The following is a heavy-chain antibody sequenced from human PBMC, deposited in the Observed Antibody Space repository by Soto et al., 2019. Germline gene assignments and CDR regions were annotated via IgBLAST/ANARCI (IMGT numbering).Heavy chain of an antibody. CDR1: GYAFPNYF. Sequence: ASVKVSCKASGYAFPNYFIHWVRQAPGQGLEWMGVINPSGGSTMFAQRFQGRVTMTSDTSTGTVYMDLSSLRSEDTAVYYCARERSDPCMAGWFDHWGQGTLVTVSS. D-gene: IGHD1-26*01. J-gene: IGHJ5*02. CDR3: ARERSDPCMAGWFDH. CDR2: INPSGGST. V-gene: IGHV1-46*03.